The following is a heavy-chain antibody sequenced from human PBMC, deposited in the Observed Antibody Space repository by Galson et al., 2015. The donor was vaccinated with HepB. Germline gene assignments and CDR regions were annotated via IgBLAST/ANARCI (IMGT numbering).Heavy chain of an antibody. V-gene: IGHV3-74*01. J-gene: IGHJ4*02. CDR2: ISSDGSST. D-gene: IGHD5-18*01. Sequence: SLRLSCAASGFTFSSYWMHWVRQAPGKGLVWVSRISSDGSSTSYADSVRGRFTISKDSASNTRYLQMNSLRAEDTAVYYCSRDTSGPDDYWAQGTRVTVSS. CDR3: SRDTSGPDDY. CDR1: GFTFSSYW.